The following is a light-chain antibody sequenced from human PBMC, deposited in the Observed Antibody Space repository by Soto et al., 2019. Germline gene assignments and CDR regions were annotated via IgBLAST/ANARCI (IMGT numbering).Light chain of an antibody. Sequence: DIVITHSSLSRPVPPGAPASISCRSSQSLLHSNGYYYLDLYLQKPGQSPQLLIYLVSNRASGVPDRFSGSGSGTDFTLTISSLEPEDFAVYYCPQYGSSGTFGQGTK. CDR2: LVS. CDR3: PQYGSSGT. V-gene: IGKV2-28*01. J-gene: IGKJ1*01. CDR1: QSLLHSNGYYY.